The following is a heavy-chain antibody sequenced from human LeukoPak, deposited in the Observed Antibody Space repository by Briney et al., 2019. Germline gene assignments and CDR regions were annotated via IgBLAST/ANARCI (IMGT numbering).Heavy chain of an antibody. Sequence: ASVKVSCKASGGTFRSYAISWVRQAPGQGLEWMGGIIPIFGTANYAQKFQGRVTITADESTSTAYMELRSLRSDDTAVYYCARSPPDYYDSTGTDYWGQGTLVTVSS. CDR1: GGTFRSYA. J-gene: IGHJ4*02. CDR2: IIPIFGTA. D-gene: IGHD3-22*01. V-gene: IGHV1-69*13. CDR3: ARSPPDYYDSTGTDY.